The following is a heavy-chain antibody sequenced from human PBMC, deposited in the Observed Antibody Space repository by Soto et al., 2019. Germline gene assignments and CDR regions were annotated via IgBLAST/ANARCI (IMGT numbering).Heavy chain of an antibody. CDR2: MNSNNGDT. Sequence: ASVKVSCKASRYTFTAYFIHWARQAPGQGREWMVWMNSNNGDTFYAQKFQGRLTMTRDTSINTAYMELSSLTSEDTAVYYCARESKIDRPLYCSGGSCYSRRFDPWGQGTLV. J-gene: IGHJ5*02. CDR1: RYTFTAYF. CDR3: ARESKIDRPLYCSGGSCYSRRFDP. V-gene: IGHV1-2*02. D-gene: IGHD2-15*01.